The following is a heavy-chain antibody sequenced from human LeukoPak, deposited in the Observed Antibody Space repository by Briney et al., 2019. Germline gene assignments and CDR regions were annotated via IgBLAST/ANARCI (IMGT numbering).Heavy chain of an antibody. CDR2: TWSDGSNK. D-gene: IGHD1-1*01. J-gene: IGHJ5*02. CDR1: GFTFNNYG. CDR3: ARNEYNWFDP. Sequence: QSGGSLRLSCAPSGFTFNNYGMHWVRPAPAKGLAWVAATWSDGSNKYYADFVKGRFTISRDNSKNTCYLQMNSLRAEDTAVYYGARNEYNWFDPGGQGTLVTVSS. V-gene: IGHV3-33*01.